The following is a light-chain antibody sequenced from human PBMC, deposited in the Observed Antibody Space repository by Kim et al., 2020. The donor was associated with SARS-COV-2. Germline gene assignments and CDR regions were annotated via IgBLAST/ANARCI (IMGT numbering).Light chain of an antibody. V-gene: IGKV3D-15*01. Sequence: EIVMTQSPATLSVSPGERATLSCRASQRLSSNLAWYQQKPGQAPRLLIYDGSTRATGIPARFSGSGSGTEFTLTINSLQSEDFAVYYWQQYNDCPRTFGGGTKVDIK. CDR1: QRLSSN. CDR3: QQYNDCPRT. CDR2: DGS. J-gene: IGKJ4*01.